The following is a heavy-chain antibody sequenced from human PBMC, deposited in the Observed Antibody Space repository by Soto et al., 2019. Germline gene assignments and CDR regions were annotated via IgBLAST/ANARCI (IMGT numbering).Heavy chain of an antibody. Sequence: GGSLRLSCAASGFTFSSYGMHWVRQAPGKGLEGGALIWFDGSDKYYTESVKGRFTISTDNSKSTLYLQMNSLRAEDTAVYYCARLYCSASSCYSVGAFDIRGQGTMVTVSS. CDR1: GFTFSSYG. D-gene: IGHD2-15*01. CDR3: ARLYCSASSCYSVGAFDI. V-gene: IGHV3-33*01. CDR2: IWFDGSDK. J-gene: IGHJ3*02.